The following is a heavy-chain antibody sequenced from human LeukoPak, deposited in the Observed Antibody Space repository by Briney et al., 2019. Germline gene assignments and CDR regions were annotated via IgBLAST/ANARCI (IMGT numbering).Heavy chain of an antibody. Sequence: SETLSLTCAVYGGSFSGYYWSWIRQPPGKGLEWIGEINHGGSTNYNPSLKSRVTISVDTSKNQFSLKLSSVTAADTAVYYCARDSSITMVRGGKNFDPWGQGTLITVSS. V-gene: IGHV4-34*01. CDR1: GGSFSGYY. CDR2: INHGGST. J-gene: IGHJ5*02. D-gene: IGHD3-10*01. CDR3: ARDSSITMVRGGKNFDP.